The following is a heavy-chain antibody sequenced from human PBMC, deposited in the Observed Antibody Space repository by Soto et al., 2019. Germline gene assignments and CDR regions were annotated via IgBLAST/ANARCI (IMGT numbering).Heavy chain of an antibody. J-gene: IGHJ5*02. Sequence: QVQLVQSGAEVRKPGSSVKVSCQASGDTFSNFAITWVRQAPGQGLDWMGGIIPIFGKVYYAHKFQGRVTITADEATSTAYIELVSLRSDDTATYYCAKMDPSFEGGEGFDPWGQGTLVTVSS. V-gene: IGHV1-69*01. CDR1: GDTFSNFA. CDR3: AKMDPSFEGGEGFDP. D-gene: IGHD3-16*01. CDR2: IIPIFGKV.